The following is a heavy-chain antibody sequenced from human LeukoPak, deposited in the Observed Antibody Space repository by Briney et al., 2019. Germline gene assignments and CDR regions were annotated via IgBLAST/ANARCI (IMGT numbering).Heavy chain of an antibody. Sequence: PSETLSLTCTVSGGSISSYYWSWIRQPAGKGLEWIGRIYTSGSTNYNPSFKSRVTMSVDTSKNQFSLKLSSVTAADTAVYYCARELLTGTTFWWFDPWGQGTLVTVSS. J-gene: IGHJ5*02. CDR1: GGSISSYY. CDR3: ARELLTGTTFWWFDP. D-gene: IGHD1-7*01. V-gene: IGHV4-4*07. CDR2: IYTSGST.